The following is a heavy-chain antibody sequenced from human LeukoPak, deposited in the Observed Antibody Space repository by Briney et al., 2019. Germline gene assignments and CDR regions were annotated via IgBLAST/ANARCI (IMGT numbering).Heavy chain of an antibody. CDR3: ARNGGWAAAGRQAYYYGMDV. V-gene: IGHV4-38-2*02. Sequence: SETLSLTCTVSGYSISSGYYWGWIRQPPGKGLEWIGSIYHSGSTYYNPSLKSRVTISVDTSKNQFSLKLSSVTAADTAVYYCARNGGWAAAGRQAYYYGMDVWGQGTTVTVSS. J-gene: IGHJ6*02. D-gene: IGHD6-13*01. CDR2: IYHSGST. CDR1: GYSISSGYY.